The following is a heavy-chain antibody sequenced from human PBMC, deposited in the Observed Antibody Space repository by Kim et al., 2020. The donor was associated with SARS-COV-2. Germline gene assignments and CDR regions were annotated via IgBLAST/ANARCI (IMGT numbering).Heavy chain of an antibody. Sequence: GGSLRLSCAASGFTFSSYAMHWVRQAPGKGLEWVAVISYDGSNKYYADSVKGRFTISRDNSKNTLYLQMNSLRAEDTAVYYCARNEGDGAVDYWGQGTLVTVSS. CDR1: GFTFSSYA. CDR2: ISYDGSNK. CDR3: ARNEGDGAVDY. D-gene: IGHD3-16*01. V-gene: IGHV3-30*04. J-gene: IGHJ4*02.